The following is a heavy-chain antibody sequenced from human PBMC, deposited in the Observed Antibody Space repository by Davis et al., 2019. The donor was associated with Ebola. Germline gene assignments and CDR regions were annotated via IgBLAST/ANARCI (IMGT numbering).Heavy chain of an antibody. Sequence: GESLKISCAASGFTFSSYSMNWVRQAPGKGLEWVSGISGNGRSTYYADSVKGRFTISRDNSKNTLYLQMNSLRAEDTAVYYCTSSGYSYGASDYWGQGTLVTVSS. CDR2: ISGNGRST. CDR1: GFTFSSYS. D-gene: IGHD5-18*01. J-gene: IGHJ4*02. CDR3: TSSGYSYGASDY. V-gene: IGHV3-23*01.